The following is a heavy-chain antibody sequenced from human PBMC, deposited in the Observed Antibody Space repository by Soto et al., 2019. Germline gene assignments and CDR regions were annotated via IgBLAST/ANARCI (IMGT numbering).Heavy chain of an antibody. Sequence: GASVKVSCKASGYTFTSYDINWLRQATGQGLEWMGWMNPNSGNTGYAQKFQGRVTMTRNTSISTAYMELSSLRSEDTAVYYCARGPLGRYCSSTSCYGWFDPWGQGTLVTVSS. D-gene: IGHD2-2*01. V-gene: IGHV1-8*01. CDR1: GYTFTSYD. J-gene: IGHJ5*02. CDR3: ARGPLGRYCSSTSCYGWFDP. CDR2: MNPNSGNT.